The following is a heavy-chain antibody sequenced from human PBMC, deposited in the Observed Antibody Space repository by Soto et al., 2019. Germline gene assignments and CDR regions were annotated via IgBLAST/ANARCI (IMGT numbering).Heavy chain of an antibody. Sequence: GGSLSLACAASGFTISSYEMNWVRQAPGKGLQWVSAISSSGNHIYYADSLKGRFTISRDNAKNSLYLQMNSLRAEDTAVYYCAREVKSAGGPDGFDIWGQGTMVTVSS. V-gene: IGHV3-21*01. D-gene: IGHD6-13*01. CDR3: AREVKSAGGPDGFDI. CDR1: GFTISSYE. J-gene: IGHJ3*02. CDR2: ISSSGNHI.